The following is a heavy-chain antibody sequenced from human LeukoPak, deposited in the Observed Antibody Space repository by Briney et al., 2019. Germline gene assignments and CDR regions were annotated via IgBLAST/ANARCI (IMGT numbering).Heavy chain of an antibody. Sequence: GGSLRLSCAASGITFSTYGMSWVRQAPGKGLEWLSAISYSGGTTYYATSVRGRFTISRDNSKNTLYLQMASLGAEDTAIYFCAKGLLWFGELSAFDYWGQGALVTVSS. CDR1: GITFSTYG. J-gene: IGHJ4*02. CDR2: ISYSGGTT. V-gene: IGHV3-23*01. CDR3: AKGLLWFGELSAFDY. D-gene: IGHD3-10*01.